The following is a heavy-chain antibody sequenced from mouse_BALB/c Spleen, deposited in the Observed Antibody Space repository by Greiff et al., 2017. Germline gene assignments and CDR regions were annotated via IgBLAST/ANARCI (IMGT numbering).Heavy chain of an antibody. V-gene: IGHV3-6*02. CDR2: ISYDGSN. J-gene: IGHJ4*01. Sequence: VQLKESGPGLVKPSQSLSLTCSVTGYSITSGYYWNWIRQFPGNKLEWMGYISYDGSNNYNPSLKNRISITRDTSKNQFFLKLNSVTTEDTATYYCARPITTVSPYYAMDYWGQGTSVTVSS. CDR1: GYSITSGYY. D-gene: IGHD1-1*01. CDR3: ARPITTVSPYYAMDY.